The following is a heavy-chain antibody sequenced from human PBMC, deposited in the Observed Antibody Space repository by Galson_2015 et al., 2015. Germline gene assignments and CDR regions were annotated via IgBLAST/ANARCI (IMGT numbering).Heavy chain of an antibody. Sequence: SVKVSCKASGYTFTGYYMHWVRQAPGQGLEWMGRINPNGGGTNFAQKFQDRVTMTRDTSISTGYVELSRLRSDDTAVYYCARAYSSTWSPTYYFDYWGQGTLVTVSS. D-gene: IGHD6-13*01. CDR2: INPNGGGT. V-gene: IGHV1-2*06. CDR1: GYTFTGYY. CDR3: ARAYSSTWSPTYYFDY. J-gene: IGHJ4*02.